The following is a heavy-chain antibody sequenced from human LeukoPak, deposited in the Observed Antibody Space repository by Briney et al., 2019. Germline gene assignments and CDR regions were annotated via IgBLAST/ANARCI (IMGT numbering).Heavy chain of an antibody. CDR3: ARDGGAMVLPYYYYYMDV. Sequence: SETLSLTCTVSGYSISSGYYWGWIRQPPGKGLEWIGSIYHSGSTYYNPSLKSRVTISVDTSKNQFSLKLSSVTAADTAVYYCARDGGAMVLPYYYYYMDVWGKGTTVTVSS. D-gene: IGHD3-16*01. V-gene: IGHV4-38-2*02. CDR1: GYSISSGYY. CDR2: IYHSGST. J-gene: IGHJ6*03.